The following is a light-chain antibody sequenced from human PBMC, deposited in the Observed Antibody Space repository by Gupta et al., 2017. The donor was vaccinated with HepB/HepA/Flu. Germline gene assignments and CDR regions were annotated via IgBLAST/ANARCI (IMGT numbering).Light chain of an antibody. V-gene: IGKV1-12*01. CDR2: AAS. CDR1: QDISSC. CDR3: QQANSYPGT. Sequence: DIQMTQSPSSVSASVGDRVTITCRASQDISSCLAWYQQKPGNAPKLLIFAASNLQSGVPSRFSGSGSGTDFTLTISSLQPEDFATYYCQQANSYPGTFGQGTKVEIK. J-gene: IGKJ1*01.